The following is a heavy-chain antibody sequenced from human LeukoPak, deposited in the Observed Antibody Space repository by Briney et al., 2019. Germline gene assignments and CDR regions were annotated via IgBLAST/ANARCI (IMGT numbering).Heavy chain of an antibody. CDR1: GGSVSSGSYY. V-gene: IGHV4-61*01. Sequence: SETLSLTCTVSGGSVSSGSYYWSRIRQPPGKGLEWIGYIYYSGSTNYNPSLKSRVTISVDTSKNQFSLKLSSVTAADTAVYYCARDVTFGGVIVTAYGMDVWGQGTTVTVSS. CDR3: ARDVTFGGVIVTAYGMDV. J-gene: IGHJ6*02. D-gene: IGHD3-16*02. CDR2: IYYSGST.